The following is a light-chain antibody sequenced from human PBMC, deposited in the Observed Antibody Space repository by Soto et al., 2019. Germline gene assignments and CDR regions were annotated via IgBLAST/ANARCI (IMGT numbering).Light chain of an antibody. J-gene: IGKJ1*01. V-gene: IGKV3-15*01. Sequence: EIVMMQSPATLSVSPGERATLSCRASQSVSSNLAWYQQKPGQAPRLLIYGASSRATGIPARFSGSVSGTEFTLTISSLQSEDFAVYYCHQYNNWSPWTFGQGPKVEIK. CDR2: GAS. CDR3: HQYNNWSPWT. CDR1: QSVSSN.